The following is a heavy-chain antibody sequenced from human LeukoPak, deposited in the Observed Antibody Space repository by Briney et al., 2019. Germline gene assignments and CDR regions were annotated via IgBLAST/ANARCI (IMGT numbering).Heavy chain of an antibody. D-gene: IGHD1-1*01. V-gene: IGHV6-1*01. CDR1: RDTVLSSIVV. CDR3: VRDRDWDEFDY. J-gene: IGHJ4*02. Sequence: TLPLTCPISRDTVLSSIVVWNCTTQSPSRGLEWMGRTYYRYKWYVDCAVSVKSQMTISPDTFKSQFSLHLNTVAYEDAAGYYCVRDRDWDEFDYWGQGTLVTVSS. CDR2: TYYRYKWYV.